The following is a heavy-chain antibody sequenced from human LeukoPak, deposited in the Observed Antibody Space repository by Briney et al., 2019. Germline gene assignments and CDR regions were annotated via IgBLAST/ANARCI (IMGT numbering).Heavy chain of an antibody. CDR1: GGTFSSYA. CDR3: ASWVAEPPYFDY. CDR2: IIPIFGTA. D-gene: IGHD2-15*01. Sequence: GASVKVSCKASGGTFSSYAISWVRQAPGQGLEWMGGIIPIFGTANYAQKFQGRVTITADESTSTAYMELSSLRSEDTAVYYCASWVAEPPYFDYWGQGTLVTVSS. J-gene: IGHJ4*02. V-gene: IGHV1-69*13.